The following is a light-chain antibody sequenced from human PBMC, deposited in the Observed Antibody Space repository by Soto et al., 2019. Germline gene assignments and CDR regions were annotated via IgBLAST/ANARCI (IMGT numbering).Light chain of an antibody. CDR3: QQYNSDPLT. CDR2: KAS. Sequence: DIQMTQSPSTLSASVGDRVTITCRASQSISSWLAWYQQKPGKAPKLLIYKASSLESGLPSRFSGSGSGTEFTLTISSLQPDDFATYYCQQYNSDPLTFGGGTKVEIK. V-gene: IGKV1-5*03. CDR1: QSISSW. J-gene: IGKJ4*01.